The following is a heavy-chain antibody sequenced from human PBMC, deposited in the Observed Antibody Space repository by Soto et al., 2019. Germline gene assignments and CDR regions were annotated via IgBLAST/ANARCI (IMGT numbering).Heavy chain of an antibody. D-gene: IGHD3-10*01. J-gene: IGHJ3*02. V-gene: IGHV4-59*01. CDR1: GGSISSYY. CDR3: ARVWGGAFDI. Sequence: TSETLSLTCTVSGGSISSYYWSWIRQPPGKGLEWIGYIYYSGSTNYNPSLKSRDNISEDTSKNQFSLKLSSVTAADTAVYYCARVWGGAFDIWGQGTMVTVSS. CDR2: IYYSGST.